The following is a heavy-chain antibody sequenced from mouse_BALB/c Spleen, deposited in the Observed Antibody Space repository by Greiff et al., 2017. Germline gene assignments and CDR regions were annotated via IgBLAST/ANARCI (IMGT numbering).Heavy chain of an antibody. CDR2: IWAGGST. Sequence: QVQLQQSGPGLVAPSQSLSITCTVSGFSLTSYGVHWVRQPPGKGLEWLGVIWAGGSTNYNSALMSRLSISKDNSKSQVFLKMNSLQTDDTAMYYCARERGRIYDGYYGAMDYWGQGTSVTVSS. D-gene: IGHD2-3*01. J-gene: IGHJ4*01. CDR1: GFSLTSYG. CDR3: ARERGRIYDGYYGAMDY. V-gene: IGHV2-9*02.